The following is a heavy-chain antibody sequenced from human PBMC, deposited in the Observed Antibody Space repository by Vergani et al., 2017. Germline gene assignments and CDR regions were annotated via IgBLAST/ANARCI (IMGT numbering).Heavy chain of an antibody. V-gene: IGHV4-4*07. CDR1: GGSISSYY. CDR2: IYTSGST. CDR3: ARDVPYSGSYLAYFQH. Sequence: QVQLQESGPGLVKPSETLSLTCTVSGGSISSYYWSWIRQPAVKGLEWIGRIYTSGSTNYNPSLKSRVTMSVDTSKNQFSLKLSSVTAADTAVYYCARDVPYSGSYLAYFQHWGQGTLVTVSS. D-gene: IGHD1-26*01. J-gene: IGHJ1*01.